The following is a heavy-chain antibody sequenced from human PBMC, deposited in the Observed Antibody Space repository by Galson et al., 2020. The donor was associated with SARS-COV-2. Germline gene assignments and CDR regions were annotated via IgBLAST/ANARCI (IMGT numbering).Heavy chain of an antibody. D-gene: IGHD3-10*01. J-gene: IGHJ4*02. CDR1: GYTFTSYA. V-gene: IGHV1-3*01. Sequence: ASVKISCKASGYTFTSYAMHWVRQAPGQRLEWMGWINAGNGNTKYSQKFQGRVTITRDTSASTAYMELSSLRSEDTAVYYCARDGPLLWFGSRVPFDYWGQGTLVTVSS. CDR3: ARDGPLLWFGSRVPFDY. CDR2: INAGNGNT.